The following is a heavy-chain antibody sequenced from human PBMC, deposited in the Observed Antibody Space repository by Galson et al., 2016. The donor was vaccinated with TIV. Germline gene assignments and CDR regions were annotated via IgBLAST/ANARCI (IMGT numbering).Heavy chain of an antibody. Sequence: PALVKPTQTLTLTCSFSGFSLRTRGVSVGWIRQPPGKALECLALIYWGDDKRYSPSLKSRLTITKDTSKNQVVLTLTNMDPVDTATYYCAHRLEFLGFDSWGQGTPVTVSS. CDR1: GFSLRTRGVS. CDR2: IYWGDDK. V-gene: IGHV2-5*02. D-gene: IGHD1-1*01. CDR3: AHRLEFLGFDS. J-gene: IGHJ5*01.